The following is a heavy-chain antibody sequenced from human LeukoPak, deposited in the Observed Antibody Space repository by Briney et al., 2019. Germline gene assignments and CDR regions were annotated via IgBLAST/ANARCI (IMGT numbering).Heavy chain of an antibody. Sequence: ASVKVSCKASGYTFTGYYMDWVRQAPGQGLEWMGWINPNSGGTNYAQKFQGRVTMTRDTSISTAYMELSRLRSDDTAVYYCARGYSYGYDTGFDYWGQGTLVTVSS. CDR3: ARGYSYGYDTGFDY. D-gene: IGHD5-18*01. J-gene: IGHJ4*02. V-gene: IGHV1-2*02. CDR2: INPNSGGT. CDR1: GYTFTGYY.